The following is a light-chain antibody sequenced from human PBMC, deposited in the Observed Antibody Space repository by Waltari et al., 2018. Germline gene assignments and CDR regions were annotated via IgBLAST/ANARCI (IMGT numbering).Light chain of an antibody. J-gene: IGLJ3*02. Sequence: QSALTQPASVSGSPGQSITISCTGTSSDVGVPHYVYEYQQHPGKAPKPMIYAVNKRPSGFSDRFSGSRSGNTASLTISGLQAEDEADYYCSSYTTSNTWVFGGGTKLTVL. CDR2: AVN. V-gene: IGLV2-14*03. CDR3: SSYTTSNTWV. CDR1: SSDVGVPHY.